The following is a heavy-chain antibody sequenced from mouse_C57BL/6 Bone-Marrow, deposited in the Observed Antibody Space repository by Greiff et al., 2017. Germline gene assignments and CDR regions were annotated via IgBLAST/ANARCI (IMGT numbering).Heavy chain of an antibody. CDR3: AREDY. J-gene: IGHJ2*01. CDR2: ISYDGSN. Sequence: EVQLQESGPGLVKPSQSLSLTCSVTGYSITSGYYWNWIRQFPGNKLEWMGYISYDGSNNYNPSLKNRISITRDTSKNQFFLKLNSVTTEDTATYYFAREDYWGQGTTLTVSS. CDR1: GYSITSGYY. V-gene: IGHV3-6*01.